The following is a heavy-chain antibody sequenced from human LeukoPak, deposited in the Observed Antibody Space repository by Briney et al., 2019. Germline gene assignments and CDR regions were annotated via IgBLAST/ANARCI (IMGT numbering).Heavy chain of an antibody. J-gene: IGHJ5*02. D-gene: IGHD6-19*01. CDR2: IYYSGST. CDR1: GGSISSYY. CDR3: ATRAEAVAGTWFDP. V-gene: IGHV4-59*12. Sequence: SETLSLTCTASGGSISSYYWSWIRQPPGKGLEWIGYIYYSGSTNYNPSLKSRVTISVDTSKNQFSLKLSSVTAADTAVYYCATRAEAVAGTWFDPWGQGTLVTVSS.